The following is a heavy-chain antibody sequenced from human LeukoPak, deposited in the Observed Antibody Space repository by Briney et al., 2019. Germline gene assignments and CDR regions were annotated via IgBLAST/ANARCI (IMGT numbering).Heavy chain of an antibody. CDR3: ARDRGGRSGLDD. Sequence: GGSLRLSCAASGIIFSNAWMSWVRQAPGKGLEWVAFIKEDGGEIFYVDSVKGRFTISRDNAENFLYLQMNSLRAEDTAVYYCARDRGGRSGLDDWGQGTLVIVSS. D-gene: IGHD2-15*01. CDR1: GIIFSNAW. J-gene: IGHJ4*02. V-gene: IGHV3-7*04. CDR2: IKEDGGEI.